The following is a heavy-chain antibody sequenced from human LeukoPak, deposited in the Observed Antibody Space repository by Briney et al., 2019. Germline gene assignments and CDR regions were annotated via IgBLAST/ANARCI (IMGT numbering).Heavy chain of an antibody. CDR3: ARVGGVAGSDYLDQ. D-gene: IGHD6-19*01. CDR2: SRNKARGYTT. CDR1: GFTSSDHF. J-gene: IGHJ4*02. Sequence: GGSLRLSCAASGFTSSDHFMDWVRQAPGKGLEWVGRSRNKARGYTTEYAVPVKGRFTISRDEPKNSLYLHMNSLKIEDTAVYYCARVGGVAGSDYLDQWGQGTLVTVSS. V-gene: IGHV3-72*01.